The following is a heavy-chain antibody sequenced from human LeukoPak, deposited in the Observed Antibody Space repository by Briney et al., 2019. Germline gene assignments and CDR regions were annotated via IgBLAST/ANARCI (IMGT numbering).Heavy chain of an antibody. CDR3: ARGTWIQLWLPTGYYYYMDV. Sequence: SETLSLTCAVYGGSFSGCYWSWIRQPPGKGLEWIGEINHSGSTNYNPSLKSRVTISVDTSKNQFSLKLSSVTAADTAVYYCARGTWIQLWLPTGYYYYMDVWGKGTTVTVSS. V-gene: IGHV4-34*01. CDR2: INHSGST. CDR1: GGSFSGCY. J-gene: IGHJ6*03. D-gene: IGHD5-18*01.